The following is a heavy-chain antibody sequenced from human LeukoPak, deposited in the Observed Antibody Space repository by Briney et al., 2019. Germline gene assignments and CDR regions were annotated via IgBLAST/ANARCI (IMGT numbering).Heavy chain of an antibody. V-gene: IGHV1-69*04. CDR2: IIPILNVA. D-gene: IGHD3-22*01. Sequence: ASVKVSCKASRDTFNSYDIIWVRQAPGQGLEWMGRIIPILNVANFAQKFQGRVTITADKSTNTAHMELSSLRSEDTAVYYCTREGVYSPDGSGYHRDAFDIWGQGTVVTVSS. CDR1: RDTFNSYD. J-gene: IGHJ3*02. CDR3: TREGVYSPDGSGYHRDAFDI.